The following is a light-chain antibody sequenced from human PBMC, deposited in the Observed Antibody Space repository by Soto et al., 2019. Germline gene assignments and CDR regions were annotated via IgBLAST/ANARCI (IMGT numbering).Light chain of an antibody. CDR3: QQYGSSPTT. CDR1: QRISGY. CDR2: DAS. J-gene: IGKJ1*01. Sequence: EIVFTQSPSTLSLSPPGRSTLSCRASQRISGYLAWYQQKPGQAPRLLIYDASSRATGIPDRFSGSGSGTDFTLTISRLEPEDFAVYYCQQYGSSPTTFGQGTKVDI. V-gene: IGKV3-20*01.